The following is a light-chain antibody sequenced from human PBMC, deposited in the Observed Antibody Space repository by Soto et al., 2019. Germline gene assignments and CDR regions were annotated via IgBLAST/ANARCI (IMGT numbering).Light chain of an antibody. J-gene: IGLJ3*02. CDR2: EVN. CDR3: SSYTTSNTWV. V-gene: IGLV2-14*01. CDR1: SSDIGTYNY. Sequence: QSALTQPASVSASPGQSITISCTGTSSDIGTYNYVSWYQQHPGKAPKLMIFEVNNRPSWVSNRFSGSKSGNTASLTVSGLQAEDEADYYCSSYTTSNTWVFGGGTKRTGL.